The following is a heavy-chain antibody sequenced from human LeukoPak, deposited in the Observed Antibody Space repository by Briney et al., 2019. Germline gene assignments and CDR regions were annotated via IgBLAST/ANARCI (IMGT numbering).Heavy chain of an antibody. V-gene: IGHV4-34*01. Sequence: PGGSLRLSCAASGFTFSSYAMSWVRQAPGKGLEWIGEINHSGSTNYNPSLKSRVTISVDTSKNQFSLKLSSVTAADTAVYYCARGNGYYYGSGSSFADWGQGTLVTVSS. CDR2: INHSGST. CDR3: ARGNGYYYGSGSSFAD. CDR1: GFTFSSYA. D-gene: IGHD3-10*01. J-gene: IGHJ4*02.